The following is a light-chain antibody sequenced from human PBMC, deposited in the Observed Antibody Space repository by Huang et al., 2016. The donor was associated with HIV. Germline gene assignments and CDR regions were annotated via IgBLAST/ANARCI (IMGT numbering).Light chain of an antibody. J-gene: IGKJ2*01. CDR3: QQYDSYPYT. V-gene: IGKV1-5*01. CDR2: DAS. CDR1: QSINSW. Sequence: DIQMTQSPSTLSASVGDRVTLTCRASQSINSWLAWYQQKPGKAPNLLSYDASSLESGVPSRFSGSGSGTEFTLTISNLQLDNFATYYCQQYDSYPYTFGQGTKLEIK.